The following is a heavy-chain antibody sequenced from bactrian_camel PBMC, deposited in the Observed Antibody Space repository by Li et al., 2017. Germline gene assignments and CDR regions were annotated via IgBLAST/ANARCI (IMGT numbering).Heavy chain of an antibody. D-gene: IGHD1*01. CDR3: AAAPPLGHCTGELRRAYEYKY. J-gene: IGHJ4*01. Sequence: HVQLVESGGGSVQAGGSLRLSCTASIFGYSTYCFSWFRKTPGKEREGVASIANDGNTVYLDSVKGRFRISKDNAANTLYLQMNTLQTEDEGTYICAAAPPLGHCTGELRRAYEYKYWGQGTQVTVS. V-gene: IGHV3S6*01. CDR2: IANDGNT. CDR1: IFGYSTYC.